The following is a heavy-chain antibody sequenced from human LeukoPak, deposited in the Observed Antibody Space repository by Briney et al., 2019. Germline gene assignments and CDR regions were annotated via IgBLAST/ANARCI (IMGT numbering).Heavy chain of an antibody. Sequence: GGSLRLSCAASGFTFSSYGMHWIRQAPGKGLEWVAVISYDGSNKYYADSVKGRFTISRDNSKNTLYLQRNSLRAEDTAVYYCASLYYYDSSGYQDDAFDIWGQGTMVTVSS. J-gene: IGHJ3*02. D-gene: IGHD3-22*01. CDR1: GFTFSSYG. V-gene: IGHV3-30*03. CDR2: ISYDGSNK. CDR3: ASLYYYDSSGYQDDAFDI.